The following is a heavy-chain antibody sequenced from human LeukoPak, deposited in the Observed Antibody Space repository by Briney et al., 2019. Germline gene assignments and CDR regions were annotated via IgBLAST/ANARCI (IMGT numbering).Heavy chain of an antibody. Sequence: GGSLRLSCAASGFTFSSYGMHWVRQAPGKGLEWVAVISYDGSNKYYADSVKGRFTISRDNSKNTLYLQMNSLRAEDTAVYYCAKARWNTASRGYSYGMSSDWGQGTLVTVSS. CDR1: GFTFSSYG. CDR2: ISYDGSNK. CDR3: AKARWNTASRGYSYGMSSD. D-gene: IGHD5-18*01. V-gene: IGHV3-30*18. J-gene: IGHJ4*02.